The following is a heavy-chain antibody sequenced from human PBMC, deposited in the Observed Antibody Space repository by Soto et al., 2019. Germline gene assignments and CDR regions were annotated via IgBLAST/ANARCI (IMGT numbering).Heavy chain of an antibody. D-gene: IGHD6-13*01. CDR3: ARVDSSSGGYFDL. Sequence: QVQLQELGPGLVKPSQTLSLTCTVSGGSISSGDYYWSWIRQPPGKGLEWIGYIYYSGSTYYNPSLKSRVTISVDTSKNQFSLKLSSVTAADTAVYYCARVDSSSGGYFDLWGRGTLVTVSS. CDR2: IYYSGST. J-gene: IGHJ2*01. CDR1: GGSISSGDYY. V-gene: IGHV4-30-4*01.